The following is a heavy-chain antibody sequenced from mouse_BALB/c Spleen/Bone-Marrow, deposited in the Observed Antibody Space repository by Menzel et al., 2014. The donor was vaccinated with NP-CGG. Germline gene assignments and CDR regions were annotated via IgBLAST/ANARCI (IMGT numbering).Heavy chain of an antibody. J-gene: IGHJ2*01. CDR3: ARYMITTSYFDY. D-gene: IGHD2-4*01. V-gene: IGHV5-9*03. Sequence: EVQLVESGGGLVKPGGSPKLSCAASGFTFSSYTMSWVRQTPEKRLEWVATISSGGGNTYYPDSVKGRFTISRDNAKNNLYLQMSSLRSEDTALYYCARYMITTSYFDYWGQGTTLTVSS. CDR1: GFTFSSYT. CDR2: ISSGGGNT.